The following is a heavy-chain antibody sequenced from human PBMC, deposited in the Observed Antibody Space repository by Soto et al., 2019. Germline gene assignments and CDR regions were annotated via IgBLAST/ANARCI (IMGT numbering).Heavy chain of an antibody. D-gene: IGHD3-3*01. J-gene: IGHJ4*02. CDR1: GGSISSYY. V-gene: IGHV4-59*08. CDR2: IYYSGST. Sequence: PSETLSLTCTVSGGSISSYYWSWIRQPPGKGLEWIGYIYYSGSTNYNPSLKSRVTISVDTSKNQFSLKLSSVTAADTAVYYCARHAILGYYFDYWGQGTLVTVSS. CDR3: ARHAILGYYFDY.